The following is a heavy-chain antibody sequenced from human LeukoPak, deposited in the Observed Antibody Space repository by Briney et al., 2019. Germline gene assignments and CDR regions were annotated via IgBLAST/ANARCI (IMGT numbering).Heavy chain of an antibody. CDR1: GGSISSYY. CDR3: ARLNSSGYYYGIDY. CDR2: IYYSGST. D-gene: IGHD3-22*01. Sequence: SETLSPTCTVSGGSISSYYWSWIRQPPGKGLEWIGYIYYSGSTNYNPSLKSRVTISVDTSKNQFSLKLSSVTAADTAVYYCARLNSSGYYYGIDYWGQGTLVTVSS. V-gene: IGHV4-59*08. J-gene: IGHJ4*02.